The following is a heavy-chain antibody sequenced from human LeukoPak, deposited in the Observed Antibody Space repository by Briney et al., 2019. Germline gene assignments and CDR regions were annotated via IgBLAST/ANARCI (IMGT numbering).Heavy chain of an antibody. CDR2: IYTSGST. J-gene: IGHJ4*02. Sequence: SETLSLTCTVSSDSFSLYYWSWIRQPAGKGLEWIGRIYTSGSTNYNPSLKSRVTMSVDTSKNQFSLTLSSVTAADTAVYYCARGPTTVTRAFDYWGQGTLVTVSS. D-gene: IGHD4-17*01. CDR1: SDSFSLYY. V-gene: IGHV4-4*07. CDR3: ARGPTTVTRAFDY.